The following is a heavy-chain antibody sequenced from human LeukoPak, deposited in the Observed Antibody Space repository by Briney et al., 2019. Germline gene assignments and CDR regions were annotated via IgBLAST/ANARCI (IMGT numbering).Heavy chain of an antibody. V-gene: IGHV4-34*01. CDR3: ARPGYCSATTCTGHLDV. J-gene: IGHJ4*02. CDR1: GESLSRYY. CDR2: INHRGDT. Sequence: SETLSLTCAVYGESLSRYYWTWIRQPPGKGLEWIGEINHRGDTNYNPSLKSRVTISVDTSKNQFSLKVRSVTAADTGVYYCARPGYCSATTCTGHLDVWGRGTLATVSS. D-gene: IGHD2-2*01.